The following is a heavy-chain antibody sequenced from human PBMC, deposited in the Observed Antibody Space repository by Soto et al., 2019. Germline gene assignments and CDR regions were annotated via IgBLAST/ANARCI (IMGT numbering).Heavy chain of an antibody. CDR3: ARDRWVTYSGYDWHFDY. D-gene: IGHD5-12*01. Sequence: EVLLVESGGVLVQPGGSLRLSCAASGFSISSYEMNWVRQAPGKGLEWVSYISSGGTNIYYADSVKGRFTISRDIAKNSVDLQLNSLRAEDTAVYYCARDRWVTYSGYDWHFDYWGQGTLVTVSS. V-gene: IGHV3-48*03. CDR1: GFSISSYE. J-gene: IGHJ4*02. CDR2: ISSGGTNI.